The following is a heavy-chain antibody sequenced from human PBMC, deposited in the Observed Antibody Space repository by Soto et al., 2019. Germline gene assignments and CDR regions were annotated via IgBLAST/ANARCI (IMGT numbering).Heavy chain of an antibody. CDR1: GGSFRGYY. Sequence: SETLSPTCPVYGGSFRGYYFTWIRHSPWNDPGWIGELNHSGSPTYNPSLKSRVTISENTSKTQFSLNLSSVTAADTVMYYCARCSYGSGSHDFRGQGTLVTVSS. J-gene: IGHJ4*02. CDR3: ARCSYGSGSHDF. CDR2: LNHSGSP. V-gene: IGHV4-34*01. D-gene: IGHD3-10*01.